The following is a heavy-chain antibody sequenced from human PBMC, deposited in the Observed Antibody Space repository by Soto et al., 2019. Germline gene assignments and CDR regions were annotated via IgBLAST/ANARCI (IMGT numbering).Heavy chain of an antibody. Sequence: QVQLQESGPGLVKPSQTLSLTCGVSGVSISSDDYYWTWIRQAAGKGLEYIGYIYYNGNTYYNPSLKSRVTISLDTSKNHFSLSLRSVTAADTAVYYCARGVVGTPLHDAFDIWGQGTMVTVSS. CDR3: ARGVVGTPLHDAFDI. CDR1: GVSISSDDYY. V-gene: IGHV4-30-4*01. CDR2: IYYNGNT. J-gene: IGHJ3*02. D-gene: IGHD1-26*01.